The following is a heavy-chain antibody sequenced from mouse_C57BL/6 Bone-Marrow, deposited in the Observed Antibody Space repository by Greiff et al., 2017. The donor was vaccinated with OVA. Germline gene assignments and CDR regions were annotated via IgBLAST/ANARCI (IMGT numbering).Heavy chain of an antibody. CDR1: GFSLTSYA. D-gene: IGHD1-1*01. CDR2: IWTGGGT. Sequence: VKLEESGPGLVAPSQSLSITCTVSGFSLTSYAISWVRQPPGKGLEWLGVIWTGGGTNYNSALKSRLSISKDNSKRQVFLKMNSLQTDDTARYYCARIPITTVVPHYFDYWGQGTTLTVSS. V-gene: IGHV2-9-1*01. J-gene: IGHJ2*01. CDR3: ARIPITTVVPHYFDY.